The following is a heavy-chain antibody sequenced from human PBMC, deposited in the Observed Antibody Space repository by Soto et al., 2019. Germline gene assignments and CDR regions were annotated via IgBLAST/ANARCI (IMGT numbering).Heavy chain of an antibody. J-gene: IGHJ6*02. CDR3: ARDIVVVPAARNYYGMDV. D-gene: IGHD2-2*01. CDR1: GGTFSSYA. V-gene: IGHV1-69*06. CDR2: IIPIFGTA. Sequence: QVQLVQSGAEVKKPGSSVKVSCKASGGTFSSYAISWVRQAPGQGLEWMGGIIPIFGTANYAQKFQGRVTITADKSTSTAYMELSSLRSEDTAEYYCARDIVVVPAARNYYGMDVWGQGTTVTVSS.